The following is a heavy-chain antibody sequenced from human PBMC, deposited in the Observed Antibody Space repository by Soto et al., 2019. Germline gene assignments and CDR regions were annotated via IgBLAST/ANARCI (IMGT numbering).Heavy chain of an antibody. CDR3: VKDAVSGDGISLLDA. Sequence: LRLSCAASGFTFTHYPMTWARQAPRNGLAWVSSLLRSGSATNYADGVKVRITSTSAISAMQLIRQRDSLRAEETAVYYCVKDAVSGDGISLLDAWGQGTVVTVSS. CDR2: LLRSGSAT. D-gene: IGHD4-17*01. J-gene: IGHJ5*02. CDR1: GFTFTHYP. V-gene: IGHV3-23*01.